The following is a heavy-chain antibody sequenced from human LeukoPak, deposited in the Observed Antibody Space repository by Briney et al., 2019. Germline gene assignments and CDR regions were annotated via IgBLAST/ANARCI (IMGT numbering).Heavy chain of an antibody. Sequence: GGSLRLSCAASGFTFSSYEMNWVRQAPGKGLEWISYITLSGNTKKYAESVKGRFTISRDNAKNSLYLQMSSLRAEDTAAYYCARDPGNSNNFDYWGQGTLVTVSS. V-gene: IGHV3-48*03. J-gene: IGHJ4*02. CDR1: GFTFSSYE. CDR2: ITLSGNTK. CDR3: ARDPGNSNNFDY. D-gene: IGHD4-11*01.